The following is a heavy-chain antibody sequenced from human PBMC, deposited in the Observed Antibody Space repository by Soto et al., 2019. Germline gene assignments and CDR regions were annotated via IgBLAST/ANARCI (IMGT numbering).Heavy chain of an antibody. CDR3: ARDAAGLLDY. J-gene: IGHJ4*02. CDR2: IYYSGST. CDR1: GGSISSGGYY. V-gene: IGHV4-31*03. Sequence: PSETLSLTCTVSGGSISSGGYYWSWIRQHPGKGLEWIGYIYYSGSTYYNPSLKSRVAISVDTSKNQFSLKLSSVTAADTAVYYCARDAAGLLDYWGQGTLVTVSS. D-gene: IGHD2-15*01.